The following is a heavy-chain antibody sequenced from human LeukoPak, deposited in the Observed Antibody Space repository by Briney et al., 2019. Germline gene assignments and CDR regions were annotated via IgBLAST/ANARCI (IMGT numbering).Heavy chain of an antibody. CDR2: INPSGGST. J-gene: IGHJ4*02. Sequence: ASVKVSCKASGYTFTSYYMHWVRQAPGQGLEWMGIINPSGGSTSYAQKFQGRVTMTRNTSISTAYMELSSLRSEDTAVYYCARGREYDYVWGSYRPMPPDYWGQGTLVTVSS. CDR3: ARGREYDYVWGSYRPMPPDY. D-gene: IGHD3-16*02. CDR1: GYTFTSYY. V-gene: IGHV1-46*01.